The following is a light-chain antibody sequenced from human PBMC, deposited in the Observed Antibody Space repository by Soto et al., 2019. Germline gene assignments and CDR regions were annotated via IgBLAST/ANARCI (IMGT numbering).Light chain of an antibody. Sequence: DIQLTQSPSSLSASVGERVTLTCRASQSISSYLNWYQQKPGKAPKLLIYAASSLQSGVPARFSGSRSGPEFTLTISSLQSEDFAMYYCQRYNSWPPTFGGGTKVDIK. CDR3: QRYNSWPPT. CDR1: QSISSY. J-gene: IGKJ4*01. V-gene: IGKV1-39*01. CDR2: AAS.